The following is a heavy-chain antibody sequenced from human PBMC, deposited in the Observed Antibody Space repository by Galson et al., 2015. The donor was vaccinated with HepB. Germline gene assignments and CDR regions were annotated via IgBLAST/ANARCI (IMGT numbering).Heavy chain of an antibody. V-gene: IGHV3-21*01. CDR1: GFTFSSYS. CDR3: APGVVVVTAIRPQVDY. D-gene: IGHD2-21*02. CDR2: ISSSSSYI. J-gene: IGHJ4*02. Sequence: SLRLSCAASGFTFSSYSMNWVRQAPGKGLEWVSSISSSSSYIYYADSVKGRFTISRDNAKNSLYLQINSLRAEDTAVYYCAPGVVVVTAIRPQVDYWGQGTLVTVSS.